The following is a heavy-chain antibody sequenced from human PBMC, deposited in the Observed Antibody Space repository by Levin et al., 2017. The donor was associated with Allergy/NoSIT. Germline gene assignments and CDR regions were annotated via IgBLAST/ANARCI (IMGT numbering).Heavy chain of an antibody. J-gene: IGHJ3*02. CDR1: GYTFTSYG. CDR3: ASGNQWLVRGAFDI. Sequence: GGSLRLSCKASGYTFTSYGISWVRQAPGQGLEWMGWISAYNGNTNYAQKLQGRVTMTTDTSTSTAYMELRSLRSDDTAVYYCASGNQWLVRGAFDIWGQGTMVTVSS. D-gene: IGHD6-19*01. V-gene: IGHV1-18*01. CDR2: ISAYNGNT.